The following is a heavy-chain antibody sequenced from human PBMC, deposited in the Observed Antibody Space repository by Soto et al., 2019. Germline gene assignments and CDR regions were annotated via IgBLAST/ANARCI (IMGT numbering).Heavy chain of an antibody. V-gene: IGHV3-11*01. CDR2: ISSSGSTV. CDR1: GESLRDYY. D-gene: IGHD6-13*01. Sequence: GGPKRLSCASSGESLRDYYMSWIRKAPGKGLEWFSYISSSGSTVFYADSVKGRFTISRDNAKNWLYLQMNSLRAEDTAVYYCARDRPPRYSSSWYFDYWGQGTLVTFSS. CDR3: ARDRPPRYSSSWYFDY. J-gene: IGHJ4*02.